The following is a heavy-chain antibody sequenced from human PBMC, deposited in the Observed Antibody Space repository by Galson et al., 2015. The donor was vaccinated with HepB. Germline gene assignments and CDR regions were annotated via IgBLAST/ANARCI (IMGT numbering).Heavy chain of an antibody. CDR2: IGSKASNYAT. CDR3: TRLGDLSGYSSS. CDR1: GFTFSGSA. D-gene: IGHD5-12*01. J-gene: IGHJ4*02. Sequence: SLRLSCAASGFTFSGSAIHWVRQASGKGPEWVGRIGSKASNYATTYVASLKGRLIISRDDSKNTAYLHTISLKIEDTAVYYCTRLGDLSGYSSSWGQGTLVTVSS. V-gene: IGHV3-73*01.